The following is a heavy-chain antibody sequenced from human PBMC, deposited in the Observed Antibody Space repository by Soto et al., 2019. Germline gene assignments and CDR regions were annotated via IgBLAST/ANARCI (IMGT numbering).Heavy chain of an antibody. D-gene: IGHD6-13*01. Sequence: QVQLVESGGGVVQPGRSLRLSCAASGFTFSSYAMHWVRQAPGKGLEWVAVISYDGSNKYYADSVKSRFTISRDNSKNTLYLQMNSLRAEDTAVYYCARTIAAAAYFDYWGQGTLVTVSS. V-gene: IGHV3-30-3*01. J-gene: IGHJ4*02. CDR1: GFTFSSYA. CDR3: ARTIAAAAYFDY. CDR2: ISYDGSNK.